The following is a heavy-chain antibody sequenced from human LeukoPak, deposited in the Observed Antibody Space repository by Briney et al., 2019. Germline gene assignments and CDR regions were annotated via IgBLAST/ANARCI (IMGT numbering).Heavy chain of an antibody. CDR2: IFYSGST. CDR1: SGSISTSNYY. J-gene: IGHJ4*02. Sequence: SETLSLTCTVSSGSISTSNYYWGWVRQPPGKALEWIGNIFYSGSTYYSPSLKSRVTISVDTSKNQFSLKLSSVTAADTAVYYCARHGLLWFGELSSPDYWGQGTLVTVSS. D-gene: IGHD3-10*01. CDR3: ARHGLLWFGELSSPDY. V-gene: IGHV4-39*01.